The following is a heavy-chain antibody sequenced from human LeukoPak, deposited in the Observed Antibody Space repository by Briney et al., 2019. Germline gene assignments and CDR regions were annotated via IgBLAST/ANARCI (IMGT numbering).Heavy chain of an antibody. CDR1: GFTFSSYE. J-gene: IGHJ4*02. D-gene: IGHD6-13*01. Sequence: PGGSLRLSCAASGFTFSSYEMNWVRQAPGKGLEWVSYISSSGSTIYYADSVKGRFTISRDNAKTSLYLQMNSLRAEDTAVYYCARASSSWYGLDYWGQGTLVTVSS. CDR2: ISSSGSTI. V-gene: IGHV3-48*03. CDR3: ARASSSWYGLDY.